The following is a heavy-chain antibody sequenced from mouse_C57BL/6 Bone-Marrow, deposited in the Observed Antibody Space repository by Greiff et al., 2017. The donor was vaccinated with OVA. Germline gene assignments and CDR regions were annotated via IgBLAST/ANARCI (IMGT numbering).Heavy chain of an antibody. D-gene: IGHD1-1*01. CDR3: TRPYYYVYYAMDY. Sequence: VQLQQSGAELVRPGASVTLSCKASGYTFTDYEMNWVKQTPVHGLEWIGAIDPETGGTAYNQTFKGKAILTADKSSSTAYMELRSLTSEDSAVYYCTRPYYYVYYAMDYWGQGTSVTVSS. CDR2: IDPETGGT. V-gene: IGHV1-15*01. CDR1: GYTFTDYE. J-gene: IGHJ4*01.